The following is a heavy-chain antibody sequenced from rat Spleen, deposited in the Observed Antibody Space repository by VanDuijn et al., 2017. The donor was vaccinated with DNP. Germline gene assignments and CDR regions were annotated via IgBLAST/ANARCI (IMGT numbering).Heavy chain of an antibody. CDR2: INTDGNTT. Sequence: EVQLVETGGGLVQPGRSLKLSCVASGFTFSGYWMYWVRQAPGKGLEWIASINTDGNTTSYPDSVKGRFTVSRDNAENTLWLQMNSLRSEDTVTYYCAKDRTGGFAMDAWGQGTSVTVSS. CDR3: AKDRTGGFAMDA. D-gene: IGHD4-1*01. J-gene: IGHJ4*01. CDR1: GFTFSGYW. V-gene: IGHV5-58*01.